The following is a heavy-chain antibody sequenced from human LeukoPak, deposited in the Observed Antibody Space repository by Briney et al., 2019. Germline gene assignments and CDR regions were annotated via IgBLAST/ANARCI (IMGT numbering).Heavy chain of an antibody. Sequence: SETLSLTCTVSGGSISSYYWSWIRQPPGKGLEWIGYIYYSGSTNYNPSLKSRVTISVDTSKNQFFLKLSSVTAADTAVYYCARDIGYYDSSGYYDYWGQGTLVTVSS. V-gene: IGHV4-59*01. J-gene: IGHJ4*02. CDR2: IYYSGST. D-gene: IGHD3-22*01. CDR1: GGSISSYY. CDR3: ARDIGYYDSSGYYDY.